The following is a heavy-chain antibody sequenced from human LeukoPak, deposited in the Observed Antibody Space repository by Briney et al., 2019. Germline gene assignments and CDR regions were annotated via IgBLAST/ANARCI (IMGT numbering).Heavy chain of an antibody. CDR3: ATRPYSGTSFDS. V-gene: IGHV1-2*02. J-gene: IGHJ4*02. CDR2: INPNSGGT. D-gene: IGHD1-26*01. CDR1: GYTFTGYY. Sequence: ASVKVSCKASGYTFTGYYIHWVRQAPGQGLEWMGWINPNSGGTNYAQKFQGRVTMTRDTSISTAYMELSRLRSDDTAVYYCATRPYSGTSFDSWGQGTLVTVSS.